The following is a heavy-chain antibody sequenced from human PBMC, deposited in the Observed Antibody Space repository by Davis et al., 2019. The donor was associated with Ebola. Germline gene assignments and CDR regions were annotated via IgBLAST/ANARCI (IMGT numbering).Heavy chain of an antibody. Sequence: GESLKISCAASGFTFSSYSMNWVRQAPGKGLEWVSSISSSSSYIYYADSVKGRFTISRDNAKNSLYLQMNSLRAEDTAVYYCARDTGGSVDAFDIWGQGTMVTVSS. CDR2: ISSSSSYI. V-gene: IGHV3-21*01. CDR3: ARDTGGSVDAFDI. CDR1: GFTFSSYS. D-gene: IGHD2-8*02. J-gene: IGHJ3*02.